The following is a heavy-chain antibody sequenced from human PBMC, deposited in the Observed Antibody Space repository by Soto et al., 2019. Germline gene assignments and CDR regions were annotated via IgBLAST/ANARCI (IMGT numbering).Heavy chain of an antibody. CDR2: ISASGGST. J-gene: IGHJ6*02. Sequence: EVQLLESGGGLVQPGGSLRLSCAASGFTFSSFAMTWVRQAPGKGLEWVSAISASGGSTYYADSVKGRFTVSRDNSKNALFLQMRRLRAEDTAVYYCAKGLSGSQYSYYGMDVWGQGTTVTVSS. CDR1: GFTFSSFA. V-gene: IGHV3-23*01. D-gene: IGHD1-26*01. CDR3: AKGLSGSQYSYYGMDV.